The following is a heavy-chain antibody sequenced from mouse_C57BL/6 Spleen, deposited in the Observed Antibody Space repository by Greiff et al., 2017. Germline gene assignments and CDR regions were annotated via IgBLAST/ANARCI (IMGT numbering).Heavy chain of an antibody. Sequence: DVTLVESGPGMVKPSQSLSLTCTVTGYSITSGYDWHWIRHFPGNKLEWMGYISYSGSTNYNPSLQRRISITHDTSKKHFFLKLNSVTTEDTATYYCARGARYSNYWFAYWGQGTLVTVSA. CDR3: ARGARYSNYWFAY. CDR1: GYSITSGYD. J-gene: IGHJ3*01. D-gene: IGHD2-5*01. CDR2: ISYSGST. V-gene: IGHV3-1*01.